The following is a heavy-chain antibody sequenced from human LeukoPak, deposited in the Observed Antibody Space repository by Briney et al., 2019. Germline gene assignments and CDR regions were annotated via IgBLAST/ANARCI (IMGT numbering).Heavy chain of an antibody. CDR2: ISGSGGST. CDR1: GFTFSSYA. V-gene: IGHV3-23*01. CDR3: AKDRVPGGGVSYYFDH. D-gene: IGHD3-16*01. Sequence: GGSLRLSCAASGFTFSSYAMSWVRQAPGKGLEWVSDISGSGGSTFYADSAKGRFTISRDNSKNTLYLQMNSLRVEDTAVYYCAKDRVPGGGVSYYFDHWGQGTLVTVSS. J-gene: IGHJ4*02.